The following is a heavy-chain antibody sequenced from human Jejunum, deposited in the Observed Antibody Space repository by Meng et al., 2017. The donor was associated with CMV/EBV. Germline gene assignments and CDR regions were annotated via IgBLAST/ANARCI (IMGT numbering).Heavy chain of an antibody. CDR3: AKSTVLMVYASDY. Sequence: SAFPFNRYGMNWVRQAPGKGLVWVSTIYRRSTRTYYADSVRGRFTISRDDSKDTLYLQMDSLRAEDTAVYYCAKSTVLMVYASDYWGQGTLVTVSS. CDR1: AFPFNRYG. D-gene: IGHD2-8*01. V-gene: IGHV3-23*03. CDR2: IYRRSTRT. J-gene: IGHJ4*02.